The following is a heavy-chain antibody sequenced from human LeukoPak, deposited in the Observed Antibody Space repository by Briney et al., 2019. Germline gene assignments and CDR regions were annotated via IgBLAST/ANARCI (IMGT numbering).Heavy chain of an antibody. CDR1: GGSFSGYY. CDR3: ARGRRVQGVMKKNWFDP. V-gene: IGHV4-34*01. Sequence: PSETLSPTCAVYGGSFSGYYWNWIRQPPGKGLEWIGEINQSGSTNYNPSLKSRVMISVDTSKNQFSLKVSSVTAADTAVYSCARGRRVQGVMKKNWFDPWGQGTLVTVSS. J-gene: IGHJ5*02. CDR2: INQSGST. D-gene: IGHD3-10*01.